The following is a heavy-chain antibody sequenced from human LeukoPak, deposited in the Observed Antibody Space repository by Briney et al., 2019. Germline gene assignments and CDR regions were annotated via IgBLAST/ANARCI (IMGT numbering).Heavy chain of an antibody. J-gene: IGHJ4*02. CDR3: ATRLIVVVPAAIREYYFDY. CDR1: GGSISSSSYY. Sequence: PSETLSLTCTVSGGSISSSSYYWGWIRQPPGKGLEWIGSIYYSGSTYYNPSLKSRVTISVDTSKNQCALKLSSVTAADTAVYYCATRLIVVVPAAIREYYFDYWGQGTLVTVSS. CDR2: IYYSGST. D-gene: IGHD2-2*02. V-gene: IGHV4-39*01.